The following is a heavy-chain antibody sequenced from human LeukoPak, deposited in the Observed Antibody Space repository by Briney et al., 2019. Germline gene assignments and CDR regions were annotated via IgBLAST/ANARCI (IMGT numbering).Heavy chain of an antibody. J-gene: IGHJ6*02. CDR1: GGSISNYS. Sequence: SETLSLTCSVSGGSISNYSWSWIRQPAGKGLEGFGRFYKGGSTKYNFSLKSRVTMSVDTSKNLFSLKLSSVAAADTAVYYCARERYDFWSGHDKGMGVWGQGTTVTVSS. CDR3: ARERYDFWSGHDKGMGV. CDR2: FYKGGST. D-gene: IGHD3-3*01. V-gene: IGHV4-4*07.